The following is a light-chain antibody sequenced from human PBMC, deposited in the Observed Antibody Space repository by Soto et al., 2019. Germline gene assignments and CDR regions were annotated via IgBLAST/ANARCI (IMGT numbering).Light chain of an antibody. J-gene: IGKJ1*01. CDR3: QQYGSSGT. V-gene: IGKV3-20*01. Sequence: EIVLTQSPGTLSLSPGARATLSCRASQSVSSTYLAWYQQKPGQAPRLLIYGASSRATGIPDRFSGSGSGTDFTLTISRLEPEEFAVDDCQQYGSSGTFGQGTKVYI. CDR2: GAS. CDR1: QSVSSTY.